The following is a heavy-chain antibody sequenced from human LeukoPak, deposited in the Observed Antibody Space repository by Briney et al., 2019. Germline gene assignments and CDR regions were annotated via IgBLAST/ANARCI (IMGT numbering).Heavy chain of an antibody. D-gene: IGHD3-22*01. J-gene: IGHJ3*02. V-gene: IGHV4-59*01. CDR2: IYYSGST. CDR1: GGSISSYY. CDR3: ARDRDYDSSGFDAFDI. Sequence: SETLSLTCTVSGGSISSYYWSWIRQPPGKGLEWIGYIYYSGSTNYNPSLKSRVTISVDTSKNQFSLKLSSVTAADTAVYYCARDRDYDSSGFDAFDIWGQGTMVTVSS.